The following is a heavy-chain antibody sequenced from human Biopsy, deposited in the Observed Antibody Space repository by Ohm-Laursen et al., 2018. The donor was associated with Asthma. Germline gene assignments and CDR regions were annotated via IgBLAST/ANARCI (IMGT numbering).Heavy chain of an antibody. CDR3: ARSYDTDAYPVLVLDY. CDR2: ILTKFDIT. CDR1: GGSFSNFA. D-gene: IGHD3-16*01. Sequence: ASVKVSCKASGGSFSNFAFSWVRQAPGHGLEWMGTILTKFDITSYAEKFQGRVTITADKSTSTTYMELSRLRSEDTAVYYCARSYDTDAYPVLVLDYWGQGTLVTVSS. J-gene: IGHJ4*02. V-gene: IGHV1-69*04.